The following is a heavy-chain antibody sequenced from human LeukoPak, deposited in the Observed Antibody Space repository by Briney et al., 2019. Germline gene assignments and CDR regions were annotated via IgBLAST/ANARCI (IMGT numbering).Heavy chain of an antibody. CDR3: ARINILTGYYKRRSFDY. J-gene: IGHJ4*02. V-gene: IGHV4-4*02. CDR1: GGSISGGTW. D-gene: IGHD3-9*01. CDR2: IYHGGGT. Sequence: PSETLSLTCAVSGGSISGGTWWSWVRQPPGKGLEWIGEIYHGGGTNYNPSLKSRVTISVDKSNNQFSLKLTSVTAADTAVYYCARINILTGYYKRRSFDYWGQGTLVTVSS.